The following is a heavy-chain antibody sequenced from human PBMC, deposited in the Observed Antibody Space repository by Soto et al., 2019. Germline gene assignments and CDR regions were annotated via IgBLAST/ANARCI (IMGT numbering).Heavy chain of an antibody. V-gene: IGHV3-74*01. D-gene: IGHD3-22*01. CDR2: IKSDGSGA. Sequence: EVQLVESGGDLVQPGGSLRLSCAASGFTFSSYWMHWVRQAPGKGLVWVSRIKSDGSGAIYADSVKGRFTVSRDNAKNTCYLLMNSLSTEDTAVDYCARGDGDYHDGNGYLGRQWGQGSRVTVSS. CDR1: GFTFSSYW. CDR3: ARGDGDYHDGNGYLGRQ. J-gene: IGHJ4*02.